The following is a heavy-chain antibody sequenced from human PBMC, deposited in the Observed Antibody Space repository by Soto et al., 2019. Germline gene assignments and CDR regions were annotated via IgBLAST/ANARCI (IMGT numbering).Heavy chain of an antibody. CDR2: ISAYNGNT. CDR3: ARDGIAVAGTADY. J-gene: IGHJ4*02. V-gene: IGHV1-18*04. CDR1: GYTFTSYG. Sequence: ASVKVSCKASGYTFTSYGISWVRQAPGQGLEWMGWISAYNGNTNYAQKLQGRVTMTTDTSKNQFSLQLNSVTPEDTAVYYCARDGIAVAGTADYWGQGTLVTVSS. D-gene: IGHD6-19*01.